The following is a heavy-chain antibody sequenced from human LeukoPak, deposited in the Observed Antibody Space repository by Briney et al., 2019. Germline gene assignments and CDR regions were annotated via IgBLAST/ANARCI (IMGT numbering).Heavy chain of an antibody. V-gene: IGHV4-59*01. Sequence: SETLSLTCTVSGGSISSYYWSWIRQPPGKGLEWIGYIYYSGSTNYNPSLKSRVTISVDTSKNQFSLKLSSVTAADTAVYYCARVGTRGLYYYMDVWGKGTTVTVSS. CDR2: IYYSGST. CDR3: ARVGTRGLYYYMDV. J-gene: IGHJ6*03. CDR1: GGSISSYY. D-gene: IGHD1-1*01.